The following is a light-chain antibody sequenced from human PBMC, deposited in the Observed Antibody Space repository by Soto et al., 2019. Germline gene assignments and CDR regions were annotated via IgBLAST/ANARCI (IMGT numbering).Light chain of an antibody. Sequence: EILLTQFPATLSLSPGERATLSCRASQGVSSSLAWYQQKPGLAPRLLIYDASNRATGVPARFSGSGSGTDFTLTISSLEPEDFATYYCQQRSNWRLTFGGGTKVDIK. J-gene: IGKJ4*01. CDR1: QGVSSS. CDR3: QQRSNWRLT. V-gene: IGKV3-11*01. CDR2: DAS.